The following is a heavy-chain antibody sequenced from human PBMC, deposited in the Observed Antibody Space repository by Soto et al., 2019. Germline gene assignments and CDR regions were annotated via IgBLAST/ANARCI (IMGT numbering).Heavy chain of an antibody. D-gene: IGHD6-19*01. V-gene: IGHV1-18*01. J-gene: IGHJ4*02. Sequence: ASVKVSCKGSGYTFTSYGITWVRQAPGQGLEWMGWISAHNGNTDYAQKLQGRVTMTTDTSTSTAYMELRSLRSDDTAVYYCARVLGWFPDYWGQGTLVTVSS. CDR1: GYTFTSYG. CDR3: ARVLGWFPDY. CDR2: ISAHNGNT.